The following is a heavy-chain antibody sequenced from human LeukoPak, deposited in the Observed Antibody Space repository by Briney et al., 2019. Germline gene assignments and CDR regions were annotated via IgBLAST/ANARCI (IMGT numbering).Heavy chain of an antibody. V-gene: IGHV4-4*02. CDR2: IYHSGST. CDR1: GGSISSSNW. Sequence: PSETLSLTCAVSGGSISSSNWWSWVRQPPGKGLEWIGEIYHSGSTNYNPSLKSRVTISVDKSKNQFSLKLSSVTAADTAVYYCARFRSGMYYYDSTHPYYFDYWGQGTLVTVSS. J-gene: IGHJ4*02. CDR3: ARFRSGMYYYDSTHPYYFDY. D-gene: IGHD3-22*01.